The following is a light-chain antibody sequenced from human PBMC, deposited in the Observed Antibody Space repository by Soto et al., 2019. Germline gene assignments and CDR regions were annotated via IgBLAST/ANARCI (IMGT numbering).Light chain of an antibody. CDR1: QSISNW. J-gene: IGKJ1*01. CDR2: DAS. CDR3: QQYNGYSRT. V-gene: IGKV1-5*01. Sequence: DIQMTQSPSTLSASVGDRVTITCRASQSISNWLAWYQQKPGKAPKLLIYDASGLESGVPSRFSGSGSGTEFTLTISSMQPDDFATFYCQQYNGYSRTFGQGTKVDIK.